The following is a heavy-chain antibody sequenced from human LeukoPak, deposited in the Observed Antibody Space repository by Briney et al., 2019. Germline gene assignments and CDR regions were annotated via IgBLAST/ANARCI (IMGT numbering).Heavy chain of an antibody. J-gene: IGHJ4*02. D-gene: IGHD6-19*01. CDR2: ISGSGGST. CDR1: GFTFSNYA. V-gene: IGHV3-23*01. CDR3: TKGAQWLYSSTDY. Sequence: GGSLRLSCAASGFTFSNYAMSWVRQAPGKGLEWVSAISGSGGSTYYADSVKGRFTISRDNSKNTLSLQMNSLRAEDTAVYYCTKGAQWLYSSTDYWGQGTLVTVSS.